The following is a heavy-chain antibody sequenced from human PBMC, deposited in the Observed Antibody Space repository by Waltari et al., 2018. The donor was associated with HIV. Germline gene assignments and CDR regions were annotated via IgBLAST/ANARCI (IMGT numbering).Heavy chain of an antibody. CDR2: IYYSGST. Sequence: QVQLQESGPGLVKPSETLSLTCTVSGGSISSYYWSWIRQPPGKGLEWIGYIYYSGSTNYNPSLKSRVTISVDTSKNQFSLKLSSVTAADTAVYYCARTEMATIGFAFDIWGQGTMVTVSS. CDR1: GGSISSYY. V-gene: IGHV4-59*01. D-gene: IGHD5-12*01. J-gene: IGHJ3*02. CDR3: ARTEMATIGFAFDI.